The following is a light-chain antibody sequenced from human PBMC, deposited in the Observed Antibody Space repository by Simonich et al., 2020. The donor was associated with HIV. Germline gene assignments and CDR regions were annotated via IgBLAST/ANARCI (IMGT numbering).Light chain of an antibody. CDR1: NSNIGSNT. CDR2: RNN. V-gene: IGLV1-44*01. CDR3: AAWDDSLNGHVI. J-gene: IGLJ2*01. Sequence: QSVLTQPPSASGTPGQRVTISCSGSNSNIGSNTVNWYQQLPGTAPKLLIYRNNQRPSGVPDRFFGSESGTAASLAISGLQSEDEADYYCAAWDDSLNGHVIFGGGTKLTVV.